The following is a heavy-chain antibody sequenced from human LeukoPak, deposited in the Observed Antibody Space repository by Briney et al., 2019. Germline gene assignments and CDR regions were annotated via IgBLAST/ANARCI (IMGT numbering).Heavy chain of an antibody. CDR1: GGSISSGSYY. Sequence: PSETLSPTCTVSGGSISSGSYYWSWIRQPAGKGLEWIGRIYTSGSTNYNPSLKSRVTISVDTSKNQFSLKLSSVTAADTAVYYCARGNYDFWSGSGNPDYWGQGTLVTVSS. D-gene: IGHD3-3*01. CDR3: ARGNYDFWSGSGNPDY. V-gene: IGHV4-61*02. CDR2: IYTSGST. J-gene: IGHJ4*02.